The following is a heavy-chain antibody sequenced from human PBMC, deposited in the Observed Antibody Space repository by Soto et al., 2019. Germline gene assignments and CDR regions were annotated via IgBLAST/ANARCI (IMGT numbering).Heavy chain of an antibody. Sequence: QVQLVQSGAEVKKPGASVKVSCKASGYTFTGYYMHWVRQAPGQGLEWMGWINPNSGGTNYAQKLQGRVTRTRDTSISTAYMERSRLRADDTAVYYCARDGGRITIFGVDKYYFDYWGQGTLVTVSS. D-gene: IGHD3-3*01. CDR1: GYTFTGYY. CDR2: INPNSGGT. CDR3: ARDGGRITIFGVDKYYFDY. J-gene: IGHJ4*02. V-gene: IGHV1-2*02.